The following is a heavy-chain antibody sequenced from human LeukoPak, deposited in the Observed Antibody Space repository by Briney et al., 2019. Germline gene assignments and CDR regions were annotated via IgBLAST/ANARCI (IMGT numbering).Heavy chain of an antibody. V-gene: IGHV3-53*01. CDR1: GFTVSSNY. D-gene: IGHD5-18*01. CDR2: IYSGGST. J-gene: IGHJ3*02. Sequence: GGSLRLSCAASGFTVSSNYMSWVRQAPGKGLEWVSVIYSGGSTYYADSVKGRFTISRDNSKSTLYLQMNSLRAEDTAVYYCARDTAMATTGAFDIWGQGTMVTVSS. CDR3: ARDTAMATTGAFDI.